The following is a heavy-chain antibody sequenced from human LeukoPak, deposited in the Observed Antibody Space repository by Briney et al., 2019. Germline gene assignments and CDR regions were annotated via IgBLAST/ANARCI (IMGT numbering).Heavy chain of an antibody. CDR1: GGSISSGDYY. V-gene: IGHV4-30-4*01. CDR2: IYYSGST. CDR3: ARVDYGDSTSAFDI. J-gene: IGHJ3*02. D-gene: IGHD4-17*01. Sequence: SETLSLTCTVSGGSISSGDYYWSWTRQPPGKGLEWIGYIYYSGSTYYNPSLKSRVTISVDTSKNQFSLKLSSVTAADTAVYYCARVDYGDSTSAFDIWGQGTMVTVSS.